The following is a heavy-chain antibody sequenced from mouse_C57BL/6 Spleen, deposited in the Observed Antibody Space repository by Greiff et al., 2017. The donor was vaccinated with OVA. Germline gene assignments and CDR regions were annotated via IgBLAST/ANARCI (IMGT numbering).Heavy chain of an antibody. D-gene: IGHD2-5*01. CDR1: GYAFSSYW. Sequence: QVQLKQSGAELVKPGASVKISCKASGYAFSSYWMNWVKQRPGKGLEWIGQIYPGDGDTNYNGKFKGKATLTADKSSSTAYMQLSSLTSEDSAVYFCAGYSNYPYYFDYWGQGTTLTVSS. V-gene: IGHV1-80*01. CDR2: IYPGDGDT. J-gene: IGHJ2*01. CDR3: AGYSNYPYYFDY.